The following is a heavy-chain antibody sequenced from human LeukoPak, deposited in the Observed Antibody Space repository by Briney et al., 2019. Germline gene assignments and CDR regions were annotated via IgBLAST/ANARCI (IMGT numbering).Heavy chain of an antibody. CDR2: IYYRGST. CDR3: ARGGPVRGLCNWFNR. D-gene: IGHD3-10*01. J-gene: IGHJ5*02. V-gene: IGHV4-39*07. Sequence: SETLSLTCSVSDNSISTSDFYWGWIRQPPGGGVEWIGSIYYRGSTYYNSSLRSRPTTSVSTAKSQFSMELSFVPAAGPAFHLLARGGPVRGLCNWFNRWSQGTLVPVPS. CDR1: DNSISTSDFY.